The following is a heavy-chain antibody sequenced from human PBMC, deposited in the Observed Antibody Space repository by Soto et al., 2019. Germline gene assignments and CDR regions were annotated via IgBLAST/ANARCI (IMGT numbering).Heavy chain of an antibody. CDR3: ASEGDGDYDAFDI. CDR2: INPSGGST. V-gene: IGHV1-46*03. Sequence: ASVKVSCKASGYTLTSYYMHWVRQAPGQGLEWMGIINPSGGSTSYAQKFQGRVTMTRDTSTSTVYMELSSLRSEDTAVYYCASEGDGDYDAFDIWGQGTMVTVSS. CDR1: GYTLTSYY. D-gene: IGHD4-17*01. J-gene: IGHJ3*02.